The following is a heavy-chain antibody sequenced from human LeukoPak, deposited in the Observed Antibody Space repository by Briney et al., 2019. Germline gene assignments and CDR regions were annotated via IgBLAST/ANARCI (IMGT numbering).Heavy chain of an antibody. CDR1: GFTFDDYG. CDR3: SKDRGRG. D-gene: IGHD3-10*01. Sequence: PGGSLRLSCAASGFTFDDYGMSWVRQVSGKGLEWVSGINWNGGRTGYADSVKDRFSISRDNAKNSLYLQMNSLRAEDTAFYYCSKDRGRGWGQGTLVTVSS. J-gene: IGHJ4*02. V-gene: IGHV3-20*04. CDR2: INWNGGRT.